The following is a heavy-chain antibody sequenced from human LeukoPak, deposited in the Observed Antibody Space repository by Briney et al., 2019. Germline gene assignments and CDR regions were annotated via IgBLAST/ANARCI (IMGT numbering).Heavy chain of an antibody. CDR2: INPNSGGT. Sequence: ASVKVSFKASGYTFTGYYMHWVRQAPGQGLEWMGWINPNSGGTNYAQKFQGRVTMTRDTSISTAYMELSRLRSDDTAVYYCAKDVRGGPIVGAGSVDYWGQGTLVTVSS. CDR1: GYTFTGYY. J-gene: IGHJ4*02. D-gene: IGHD1-26*01. V-gene: IGHV1-2*02. CDR3: AKDVRGGPIVGAGSVDY.